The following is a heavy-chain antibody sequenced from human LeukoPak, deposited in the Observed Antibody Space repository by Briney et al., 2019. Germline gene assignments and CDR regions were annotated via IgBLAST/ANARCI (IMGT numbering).Heavy chain of an antibody. V-gene: IGHV3-21*01. CDR1: GFTFSSYS. Sequence: GGSLGLSCAASGFTFSSYSMNWVRQAPGKGLEWVSSISSSSSYIYYADSVKGRFTISRDNAKNSLYLQMNSLRAEDTAVYYCASGLRYSTVTTGIDYWGQGTLVTVSS. D-gene: IGHD4-17*01. CDR3: ASGLRYSTVTTGIDY. J-gene: IGHJ4*02. CDR2: ISSSSSYI.